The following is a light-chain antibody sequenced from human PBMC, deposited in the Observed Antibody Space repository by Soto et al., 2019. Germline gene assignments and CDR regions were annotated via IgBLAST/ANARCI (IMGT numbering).Light chain of an antibody. Sequence: EIVMTQSPATLSVSPGERATLSCRASHSVSSNLAWYQQKPGQAPRLLIYGASTRATGIPARFSGSGSGTEFILTISSLQSEDFAVYYCQQDNNWPLTFGGGTKVEIK. J-gene: IGKJ4*01. CDR2: GAS. CDR1: HSVSSN. CDR3: QQDNNWPLT. V-gene: IGKV3-15*01.